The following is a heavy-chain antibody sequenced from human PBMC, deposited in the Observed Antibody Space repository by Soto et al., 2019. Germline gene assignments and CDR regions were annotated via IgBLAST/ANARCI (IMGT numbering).Heavy chain of an antibody. CDR2: INHSGST. Sequence: LSETLSLTCAVYGGSFSGYYWSWIRQPPGKGLEWIGEINHSGSTNYNPSLKSRVTISVDTSKNQFSLKLSSVTAADTAVYYCARDWVAAAGIDYYYGMDVWGQGTTVTVSS. CDR1: GGSFSGYY. J-gene: IGHJ6*02. CDR3: ARDWVAAAGIDYYYGMDV. V-gene: IGHV4-34*01. D-gene: IGHD6-13*01.